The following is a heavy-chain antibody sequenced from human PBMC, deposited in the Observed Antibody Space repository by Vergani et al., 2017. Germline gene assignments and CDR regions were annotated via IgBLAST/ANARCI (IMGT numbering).Heavy chain of an antibody. J-gene: IGHJ4*02. V-gene: IGHV3-33*08. CDR3: ARDGLGGSSSEYYFDY. Sequence: VQLVESGGGLVQPGGSLRLSCAASGFTFSSYWMSWVRQAPGKGLEWVAVIWYDGSNKYYADSVKGRFTISRDNSKNTLYLQMNSLRAEDTAVYYCARDGLGGSSSEYYFDYWGQGTLVTVSS. CDR2: IWYDGSNK. CDR1: GFTFSSYW. D-gene: IGHD6-6*01.